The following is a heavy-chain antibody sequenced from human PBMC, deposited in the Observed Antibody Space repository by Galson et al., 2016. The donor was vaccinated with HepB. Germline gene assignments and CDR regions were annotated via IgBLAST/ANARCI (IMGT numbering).Heavy chain of an antibody. CDR3: ASGRVGANADFDY. CDR2: ISAYNGNT. J-gene: IGHJ4*02. CDR1: GYTFTTYG. Sequence: SVKVSCKASGYTFTTYGINWVRQAPGQGLERMGWISAYNGNTNYAQKVQGRVTMSTDTSTNTAYMELRSLRSDDTAVYYCASGRVGANADFDYWGQGTLGTVSS. D-gene: IGHD1-26*01. V-gene: IGHV1-18*01.